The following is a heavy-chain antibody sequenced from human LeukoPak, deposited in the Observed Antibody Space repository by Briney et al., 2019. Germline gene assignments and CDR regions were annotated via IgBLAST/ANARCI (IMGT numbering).Heavy chain of an antibody. Sequence: GGSLRLSCAASGFTFNNYWMSWVRQAPGKGLEWVANIKQDGSEKYYVDSVMGRFTISRDNAKNSLYLQMNSLRAEDTAVYYCARDRAAGKGNDYWGQGTLVTVSS. J-gene: IGHJ4*02. V-gene: IGHV3-7*01. CDR2: IKQDGSEK. D-gene: IGHD6-13*01. CDR3: ARDRAAGKGNDY. CDR1: GFTFNNYW.